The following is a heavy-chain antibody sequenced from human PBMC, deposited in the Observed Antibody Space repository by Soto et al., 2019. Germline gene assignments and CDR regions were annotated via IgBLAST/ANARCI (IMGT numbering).Heavy chain of an antibody. CDR1: GFTVSNNY. V-gene: IGHV3-53*01. D-gene: IGHD3-10*01. Sequence: EVQLVESGGGLIQPGGSLRLSCAVSGFTVSNNYMSWVRQAPGKGLEGVSVIYSGGYTAYGDSVKGRFTISRDNSKNPLILQKKAGRAEDTAVFYCAPRPGGGGYWGQGTLVTVSS. CDR2: IYSGGYT. CDR3: APRPGGGGY. J-gene: IGHJ4*02.